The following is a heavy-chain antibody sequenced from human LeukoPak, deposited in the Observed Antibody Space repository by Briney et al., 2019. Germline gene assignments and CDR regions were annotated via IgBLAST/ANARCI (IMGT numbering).Heavy chain of an antibody. CDR2: IKQDGSEK. Sequence: GGSLRLSWAASGFTFSSYWMSWVSQAPGKGLEWVANIKQDGSEKYYVDSVKGRFTVSRDNAKNSLYLQMNSLRAEDTAVYYCARGFRGYYFDYWGQGTVVTVSS. J-gene: IGHJ4*02. D-gene: IGHD2-21*01. V-gene: IGHV3-7*03. CDR3: ARGFRGYYFDY. CDR1: GFTFSSYW.